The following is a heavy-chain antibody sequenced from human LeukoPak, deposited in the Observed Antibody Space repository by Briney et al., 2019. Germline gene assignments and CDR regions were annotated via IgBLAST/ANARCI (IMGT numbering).Heavy chain of an antibody. Sequence: SETLSLTCTVSGDSISSFHWSWIRQPPGKGLEWIGEINHSGSTNYNPSLKSRVTISVDTSKNQFSLRLSSVTAADTAVYYCARIPVGATVLGGDYWGQGTLVTVSS. CDR2: INHSGST. V-gene: IGHV4-34*01. D-gene: IGHD1-26*01. J-gene: IGHJ4*02. CDR3: ARIPVGATVLGGDY. CDR1: GDSISSFH.